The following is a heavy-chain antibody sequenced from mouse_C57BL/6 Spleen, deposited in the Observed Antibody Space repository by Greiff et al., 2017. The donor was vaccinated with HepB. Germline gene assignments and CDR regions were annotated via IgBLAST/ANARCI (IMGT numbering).Heavy chain of an antibody. CDR3: ARNGYDVIDY. V-gene: IGHV1-82*01. J-gene: IGHJ2*01. CDR1: GYAFSSSW. D-gene: IGHD2-2*01. Sequence: VQLQQSGPELVKPGASVKISCKASGYAFSSSWMNWVKQRPGKGLEWIGRIYPGDGDTNYNGKFKGKATLTADKSSSTAYMQLSSLTSEDSAVYFCARNGYDVIDYWGQGTTLTVSS. CDR2: IYPGDGDT.